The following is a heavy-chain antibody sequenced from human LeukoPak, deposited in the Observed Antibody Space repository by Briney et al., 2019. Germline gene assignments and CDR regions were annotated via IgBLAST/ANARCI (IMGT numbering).Heavy chain of an antibody. CDR2: IIPIFGTA. CDR3: ARGSTSGYYWFDP. D-gene: IGHD3-3*01. V-gene: IGHV1-69*13. Sequence: ASVKVSCKASGGTFSSYAISWVRQAPGQGLEWMGGIIPIFGTANYAQKFQGRVTITADESTSTAYMELSSLRSEDTAVYYCARGSTSGYYWFDPWGQGTLVTVSS. CDR1: GGTFSSYA. J-gene: IGHJ5*02.